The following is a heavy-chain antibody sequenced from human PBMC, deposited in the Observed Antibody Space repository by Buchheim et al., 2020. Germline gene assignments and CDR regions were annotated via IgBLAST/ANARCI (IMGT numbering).Heavy chain of an antibody. D-gene: IGHD2-15*01. CDR3: VRSGMILFWFDP. CDR2: IHKAGST. CDR1: GDSITSGYNY. Sequence: QVQLQESGPGLVKPSQTLSLTCTASGDSITSGYNYWNWIRQPAGKGPEWIGRIHKAGSTNYNPSLKSRATITVDTSKHQFSLDLSSVTAADTAVYYCVRSGMILFWFDPWGPGTL. V-gene: IGHV4-61*02. J-gene: IGHJ5*02.